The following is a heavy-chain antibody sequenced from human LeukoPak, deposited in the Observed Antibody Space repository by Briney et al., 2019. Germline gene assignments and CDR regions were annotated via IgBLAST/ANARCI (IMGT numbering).Heavy chain of an antibody. CDR1: GGTFSSYA. J-gene: IGHJ4*02. Sequence: SVKVSCTASGGTFSSYAISWVRQAPGQGLEWMGGIIPIFGTANYAQKFQGRVTITTDESTSTAYMELSSLRSEDTAVYYCARAPTYYYGSGSYSYFDYWGQGTLVTVSS. CDR3: ARAPTYYYGSGSYSYFDY. D-gene: IGHD3-10*01. V-gene: IGHV1-69*05. CDR2: IIPIFGTA.